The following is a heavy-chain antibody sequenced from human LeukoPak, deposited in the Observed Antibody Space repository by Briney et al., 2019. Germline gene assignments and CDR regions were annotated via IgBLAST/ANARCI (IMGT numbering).Heavy chain of an antibody. CDR1: GFTFSSNV. V-gene: IGHV3-23*01. J-gene: IGHJ4*02. D-gene: IGHD3-3*01. CDR3: AAPYDFWSGYNY. CDR2: ISGRGDNT. Sequence: GGSLRLSCVASGFTFSSNVLNWVRQAPGKGLEWVSVISGRGDNTYYADSVKGRFTISRDNSKNTLFLQMNSLRAEDTAVYYCAAPYDFWSGYNYWGQGTLVTVSS.